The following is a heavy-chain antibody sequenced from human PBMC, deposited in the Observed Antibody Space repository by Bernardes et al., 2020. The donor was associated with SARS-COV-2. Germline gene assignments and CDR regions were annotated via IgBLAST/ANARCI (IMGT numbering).Heavy chain of an antibody. Sequence: SETLSLTCTVSGGSISSYYWSWIRQPPGKGLEWIGYIYYSGSTNYNPSLKSRVTISVDTSKNQFSLKLSSVTAADTAVYYCAGYLVVSRAFDIWGQGTMVTVSS. D-gene: IGHD2-15*01. V-gene: IGHV4-59*01. CDR3: AGYLVVSRAFDI. CDR2: IYYSGST. CDR1: GGSISSYY. J-gene: IGHJ3*02.